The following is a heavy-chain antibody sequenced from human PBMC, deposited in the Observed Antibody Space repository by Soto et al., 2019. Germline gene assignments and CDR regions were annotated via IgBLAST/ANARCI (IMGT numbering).Heavy chain of an antibody. J-gene: IGHJ4*02. CDR3: ARAVYCISTRCYSYYFDY. CDR1: GYTFTSYD. D-gene: IGHD2-2*01. V-gene: IGHV1-18*01. CDR2: ISAYNGDT. Sequence: QVQLVQSGAEVKKPGASVKVSCKASGYTFTSYDINWVRQAPGQGLEWMGWISAYNGDTNYAQKLQGRVTMTTDTSTSTAYMELRSLRSDDTAVYYCARAVYCISTRCYSYYFDYWGQGTLVTVSS.